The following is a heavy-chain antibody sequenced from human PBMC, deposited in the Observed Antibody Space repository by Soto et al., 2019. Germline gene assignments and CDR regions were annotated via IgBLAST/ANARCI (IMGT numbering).Heavy chain of an antibody. Sequence: GASVKVSCKASGGTFSSYAISWVRQAPGQGLEWMGGIIPIFGTANYAQKFQGRVTITADESTSTAYMELSSLRSEDTAVYYCARVLVAAPLYPIFDYWGQGTLVTVSS. V-gene: IGHV1-69*13. CDR3: ARVLVAAPLYPIFDY. CDR2: IIPIFGTA. CDR1: GGTFSSYA. J-gene: IGHJ4*02. D-gene: IGHD6-6*01.